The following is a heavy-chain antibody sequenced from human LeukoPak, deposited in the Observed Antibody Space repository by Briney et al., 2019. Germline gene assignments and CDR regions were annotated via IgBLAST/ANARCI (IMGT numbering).Heavy chain of an antibody. CDR3: ARDRVPLTMVRGVSDY. Sequence: AASVKDSCKASGYTFTSYGISWVRQAPGQGLEWMGWISAYNGNTNYAQKLQGRVTMTTDTSTSTAYMELRSLRSDDTAVYYCARDRVPLTMVRGVSDYWGQGTLVTVSS. CDR2: ISAYNGNT. V-gene: IGHV1-18*01. J-gene: IGHJ4*02. D-gene: IGHD3-10*01. CDR1: GYTFTSYG.